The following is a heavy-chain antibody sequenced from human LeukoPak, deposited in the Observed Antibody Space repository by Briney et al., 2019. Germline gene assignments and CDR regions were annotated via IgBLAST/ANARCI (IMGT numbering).Heavy chain of an antibody. J-gene: IGHJ5*02. CDR3: ARADRLHGGPYLIGP. D-gene: IGHD3-16*01. V-gene: IGHV1-2*02. Sequence: GASVKVSCKTSGYSFTDYYMHWVRQAPGQGLEWMGWINPNSGGTNSAQKFQGRATMTRDTSITTVYMEVNWLTSDDTAIYYCARADRLHGGPYLIGPWGQGTLVTVSS. CDR1: GYSFTDYY. CDR2: INPNSGGT.